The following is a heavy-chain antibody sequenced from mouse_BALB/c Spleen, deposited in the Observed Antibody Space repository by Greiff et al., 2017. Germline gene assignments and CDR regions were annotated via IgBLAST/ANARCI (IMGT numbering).Heavy chain of an antibody. CDR3: ARSSRYGYSFDG. Sequence: QVQPLESDAELVKPGTSVKLSCKASGYTFTAYVINWVKQTPGHGLEWIGDISPGNGGTKYNEKFKGKATLTVDKSSSTAYMQLSSLASEESAVYFCARSSRYGYSFDGWGAGT. CDR2: ISPGNGGT. CDR1: GYTFTAYV. D-gene: IGHD2-2*01. J-gene: IGHJ1*01. V-gene: IGHV1-77*01.